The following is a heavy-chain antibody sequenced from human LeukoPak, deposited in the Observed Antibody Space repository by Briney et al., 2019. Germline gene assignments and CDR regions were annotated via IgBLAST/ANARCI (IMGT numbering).Heavy chain of an antibody. D-gene: IGHD2-15*01. J-gene: IGHJ4*02. CDR1: GFTFSSYS. CDR2: ISSSSSYI. Sequence: PGGSLRLSCAASGFTFSSYSMNWVRQAPGKGLEWVSSISSSSSYIYYADSVKGRFTMSRDNAKNSLYLQMNSLRAEDTAVYYCARDRESYCTGGCCYSTGGYWGQGTLVTVSS. V-gene: IGHV3-21*01. CDR3: ARDRESYCTGGCCYSTGGY.